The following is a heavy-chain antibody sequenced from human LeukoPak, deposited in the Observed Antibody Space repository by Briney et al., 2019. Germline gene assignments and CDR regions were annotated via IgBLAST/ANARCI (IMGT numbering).Heavy chain of an antibody. CDR1: GGSFSGYY. CDR2: IYTSGST. CDR3: ARDPRIAARPGWFDP. D-gene: IGHD6-6*01. J-gene: IGHJ5*02. V-gene: IGHV4-4*07. Sequence: SETLSLTCAVYGGSFSGYYWSWIRQPAGKGLEWIGRIYTSGSTNYNPSLKSRVTISVDTSKNQFSLKLSSVTAADTAVYYCARDPRIAARPGWFDPWGQGTLVTVSS.